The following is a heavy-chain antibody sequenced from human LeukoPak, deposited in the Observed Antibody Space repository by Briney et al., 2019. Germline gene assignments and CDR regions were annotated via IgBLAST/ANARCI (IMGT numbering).Heavy chain of an antibody. Sequence: GGSLRLSCAASGFTFSDYYMSWIRQAPGKGLEWVSYISTSGRTIYYADSVKGRLTISRDNAKNSLYLQMNSLRAEDAAVYYCARGYFLGFDYWGQGTLVTVSS. CDR3: ARGYFLGFDY. J-gene: IGHJ4*02. D-gene: IGHD2/OR15-2a*01. V-gene: IGHV3-11*04. CDR1: GFTFSDYY. CDR2: ISTSGRTI.